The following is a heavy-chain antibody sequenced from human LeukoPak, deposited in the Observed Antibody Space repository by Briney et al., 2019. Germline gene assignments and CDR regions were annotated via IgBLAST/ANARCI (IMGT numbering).Heavy chain of an antibody. J-gene: IGHJ4*02. Sequence: PSEILSLTCTVSGYSISSGYYWGWIRQPPGKGLEWIGSIYHSGSTYYNPSLKSRVTISVDTSKNQFSLKLSSVTAADTAVYYCARRYDFWSGYPPPLDYWGQGTLVTVSS. D-gene: IGHD3-3*01. CDR2: IYHSGST. CDR1: GYSISSGYY. CDR3: ARRYDFWSGYPPPLDY. V-gene: IGHV4-38-2*02.